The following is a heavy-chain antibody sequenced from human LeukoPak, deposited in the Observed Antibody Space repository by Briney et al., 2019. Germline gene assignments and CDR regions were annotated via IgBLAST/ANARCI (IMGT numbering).Heavy chain of an antibody. CDR1: GGTFSSYA. Sequence: SVKVSCKASGGTFSSYAISWVRQAPGQGLEWMGRIIPIFSTANYAQKFQGRVTITADESTSTAYMELSSLRSEDTAVYYCARGWYLDTAMARGYWGQGALVTVSS. J-gene: IGHJ4*02. D-gene: IGHD5-18*01. CDR2: IIPIFSTA. CDR3: ARGWYLDTAMARGY. V-gene: IGHV1-69*13.